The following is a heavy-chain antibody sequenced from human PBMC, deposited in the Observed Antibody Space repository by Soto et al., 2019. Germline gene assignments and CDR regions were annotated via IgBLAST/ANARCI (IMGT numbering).Heavy chain of an antibody. CDR1: GGSISSNNW. D-gene: IGHD3-10*02. Sequence: ATLSLTCAGSGGSISSNNWGRWVRQPPGKGLEWIGEIYHSGSTNYTPSLKSRVTISVDKSKNQFSLKLSSVTAADTAVYYCASVRGGYYYAMDVWGQGTTVT. CDR2: IYHSGST. J-gene: IGHJ6*02. V-gene: IGHV4-4*02. CDR3: ASVRGGYYYAMDV.